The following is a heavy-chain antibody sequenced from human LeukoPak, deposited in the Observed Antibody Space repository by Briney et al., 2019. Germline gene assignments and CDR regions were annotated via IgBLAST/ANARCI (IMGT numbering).Heavy chain of an antibody. D-gene: IGHD6-6*01. V-gene: IGHV1-18*01. J-gene: IGHJ4*02. CDR1: GYTFTSYG. Sequence: ASVKVSCKASGYTFTSYGISWVRQAPGQGLEWMGWISAYNGNTNYAQKLQGRVTMTTDTSTSTAYMELRSLRSDDTAVYYCARERSIAARSELDYWGQGTLVTVSS. CDR3: ARERSIAARSELDY. CDR2: ISAYNGNT.